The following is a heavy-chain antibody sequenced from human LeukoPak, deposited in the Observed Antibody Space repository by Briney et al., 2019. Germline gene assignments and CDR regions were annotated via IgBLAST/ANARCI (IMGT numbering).Heavy chain of an antibody. V-gene: IGHV3-23*01. D-gene: IGHD2-15*01. Sequence: GSLRLSCAASGFTFSSYAMSWVRRAPGKGLEWVSAISGSGGSTYYADSVKGRFTISRDNSKNTLYLQMNSLRAEDTAVYYCARETTESGGAFDIWGQGTMVTVSS. CDR1: GFTFSSYA. CDR3: ARETTESGGAFDI. CDR2: ISGSGGST. J-gene: IGHJ3*02.